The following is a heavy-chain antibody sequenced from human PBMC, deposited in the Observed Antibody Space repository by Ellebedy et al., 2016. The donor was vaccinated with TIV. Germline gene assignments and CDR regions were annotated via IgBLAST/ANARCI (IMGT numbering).Heavy chain of an antibody. CDR3: VRGTGDNMIGLKGWFDP. CDR1: GGSLSSHF. V-gene: IGHV4-59*11. CDR2: IYDTGVT. Sequence: MPSETLSLTCTVSGGSLSSHFWSWIRQPPRKGLEWIGRIYDTGVTNYSPSLKSRVTMSIDMSKNQFSLQLSSVTAADTAVYYCVRGTGDNMIGLKGWFDPWGQGTLVTVSS. D-gene: IGHD3-16*01. J-gene: IGHJ5*02.